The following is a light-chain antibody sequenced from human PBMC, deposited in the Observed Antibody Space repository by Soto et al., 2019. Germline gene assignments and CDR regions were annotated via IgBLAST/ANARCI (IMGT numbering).Light chain of an antibody. CDR2: DVT. J-gene: IGLJ3*02. CDR3: SSYTNKDTLL. V-gene: IGLV2-14*03. Sequence: QSVLTQPASVSGSPGQSITISCTGTSSDVGGYDHVSWYQQQPGKAPTLIIYDVTVRPSGISPRFSGSKSDNTASLAVSGLQPEDEADYYCSSYTNKDTLLFGGGTKVTVL. CDR1: SSDVGGYDH.